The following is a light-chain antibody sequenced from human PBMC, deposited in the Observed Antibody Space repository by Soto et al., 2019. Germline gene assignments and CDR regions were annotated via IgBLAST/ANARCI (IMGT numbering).Light chain of an antibody. CDR1: SGSASTSYY. V-gene: IGLV8-61*01. CDR2: STS. Sequence: QTVVTQEPSFSVSPGGTVTLTCGLSSGSASTSYYPSWYQQTPGQAPRSLIYSTSTRSSGVPDRFSGSILGNKAALTITGAQTDDESDYYCVLYMGSGIWVFGGGTKLTVL. CDR3: VLYMGSGIWV. J-gene: IGLJ3*02.